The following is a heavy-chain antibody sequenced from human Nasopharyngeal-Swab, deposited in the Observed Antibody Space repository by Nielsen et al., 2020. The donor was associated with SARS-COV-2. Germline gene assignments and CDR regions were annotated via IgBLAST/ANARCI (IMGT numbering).Heavy chain of an antibody. Sequence: WIRQPPGKGLEWIGEINHSGSTNYNPSLKSRVTISVDTSKNQFSLKLSSVTAADTAVYYCARGTVYYYVSSGYYYYYYYGMDVWGQGTTVTVSS. CDR3: ARGTVYYYVSSGYYYYYYYGMDV. V-gene: IGHV4-34*01. CDR2: INHSGST. J-gene: IGHJ6*02. D-gene: IGHD3-22*01.